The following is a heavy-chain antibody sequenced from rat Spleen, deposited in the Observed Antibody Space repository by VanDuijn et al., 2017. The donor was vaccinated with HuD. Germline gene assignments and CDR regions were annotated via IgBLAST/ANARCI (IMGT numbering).Heavy chain of an antibody. D-gene: IGHD1-12*02. J-gene: IGHJ4*01. Sequence: EVQLVESDGGLVQPGRSLKLSCAASGFTFSDYYMAWVRQAPTKGLEWVATISYDGSSTYYRDSVKGRFTISRDNAKSTLYLQMDSLRSEDTATYYCARGYDGSYYYADYVMDAWGQGASVTVSS. CDR1: GFTFSDYY. CDR3: ARGYDGSYYYADYVMDA. CDR2: ISYDGSST. V-gene: IGHV5-29*01.